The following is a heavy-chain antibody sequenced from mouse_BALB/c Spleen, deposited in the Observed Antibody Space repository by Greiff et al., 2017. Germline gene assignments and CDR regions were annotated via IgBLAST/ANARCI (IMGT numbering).Heavy chain of an antibody. D-gene: IGHD1-1*01. CDR2: IDPATGNT. J-gene: IGHJ1*01. Sequence: EVKLMESGAELVKPGASVKLSCTASGFNIKDTYMHWVKQRPEQGLEWIGRIDPATGNTKYDPKFQGKATITADTSSNTAYLQLSSLTSEDTAVYYCAILYGSYWYFDVWGAGTTVTVSS. CDR3: AILYGSYWYFDV. V-gene: IGHV14-3*02. CDR1: GFNIKDTY.